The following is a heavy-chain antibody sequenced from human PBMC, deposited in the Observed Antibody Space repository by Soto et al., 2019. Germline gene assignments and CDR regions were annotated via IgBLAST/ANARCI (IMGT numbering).Heavy chain of an antibody. V-gene: IGHV3-15*07. Sequence: GGSLRLSCAASGFTFSNAWMNWVRQAPGKGLEWVARIKSKTDGGTIDYAAPVTGRFSISRDDSKNTLYLQMNSLKIEDTAVYFCTTRLYHWGQGTLVTGSS. CDR2: IKSKTDGGTI. J-gene: IGHJ5*02. CDR1: GFTFSNAW. CDR3: TTRLYH.